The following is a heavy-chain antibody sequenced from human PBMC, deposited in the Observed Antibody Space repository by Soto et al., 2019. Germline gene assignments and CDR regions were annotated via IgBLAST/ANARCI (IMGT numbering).Heavy chain of an antibody. CDR2: IYYSGST. J-gene: IGHJ5*02. CDR3: ARGRQIAVALDWFDP. Sequence: SETLSLTCTVSGGSISSSSYYWGWIRQPPGKGLEWIGSIYYSGSTYYNPSLKSRVTISVDTSKNQFSLKLSSVTAADTAVYYCARGRQIAVALDWFDPWGQGTLVTVSS. CDR1: GGSISSSSYY. D-gene: IGHD6-19*01. V-gene: IGHV4-39*07.